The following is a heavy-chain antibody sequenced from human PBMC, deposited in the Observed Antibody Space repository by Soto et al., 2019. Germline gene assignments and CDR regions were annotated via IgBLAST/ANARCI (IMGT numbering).Heavy chain of an antibody. CDR3: ARVSTQQRWFDP. CDR2: IYYSGNT. J-gene: IGHJ5*02. CDR1: GGSISSGDYY. Sequence: PSETLSLTCTVSGGSISSGDYYWSWIRQPPGKGLEWIGYIYYSGNTYYNPSLKSRVTISVDTSKNQFSLKLSSVTAADTAVYSCARVSTQQRWFDPWGQGTLVTVSS. V-gene: IGHV4-30-4*01. D-gene: IGHD1-1*01.